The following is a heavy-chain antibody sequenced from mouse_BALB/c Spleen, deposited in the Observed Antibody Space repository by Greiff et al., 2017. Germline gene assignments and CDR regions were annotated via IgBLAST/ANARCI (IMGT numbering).Heavy chain of an antibody. V-gene: IGHV5-6-5*01. Sequence: EVKLVEPGGGLMKPGGSLKLSCAASGFTFSSYAMSWVRQTPEKRLEWVASISSGGSTYYPDSVKGRFTISRDNARNILYLQMSSLRSEDTAMYYCARGRDGGAMDYWGQGTSVTVSS. D-gene: IGHD2-3*01. CDR1: GFTFSSYA. J-gene: IGHJ4*01. CDR2: ISSGGST. CDR3: ARGRDGGAMDY.